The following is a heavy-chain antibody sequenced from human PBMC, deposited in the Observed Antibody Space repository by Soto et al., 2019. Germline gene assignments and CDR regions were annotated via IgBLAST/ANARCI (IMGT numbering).Heavy chain of an antibody. Sequence: SETLSLTCTVSGGSISSYYWSWIRQPPGKGLEWIGYIYYSGSTNYNPSLKSRVTISVDTSKNQFSLKLSSVTAADTAVYYCARSDIVVVPAAIRTHYYYYGMDVWAQGTTVTVSS. V-gene: IGHV4-59*01. CDR3: ARSDIVVVPAAIRTHYYYYGMDV. D-gene: IGHD2-2*01. CDR1: GGSISSYY. CDR2: IYYSGST. J-gene: IGHJ6*02.